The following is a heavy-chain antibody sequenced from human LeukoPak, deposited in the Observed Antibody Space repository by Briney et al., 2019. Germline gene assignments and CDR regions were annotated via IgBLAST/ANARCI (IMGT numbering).Heavy chain of an antibody. J-gene: IGHJ4*02. V-gene: IGHV3-33*01. D-gene: IGHD3-22*01. CDR1: GFTFSSYG. CDR2: IWYDGSNK. CDR3: ARESGDYYYDSSGYYYFDY. Sequence: QSGGSLRLSCAASGFTFSSYGMHWVRQAPGKGLEWVAVIWYDGSNKYYADSVKGRFTISRDNSKNTLYLQMNSLRAEDTAVHYCARESGDYYYDSSGYYYFDYWGQGTLVTVSS.